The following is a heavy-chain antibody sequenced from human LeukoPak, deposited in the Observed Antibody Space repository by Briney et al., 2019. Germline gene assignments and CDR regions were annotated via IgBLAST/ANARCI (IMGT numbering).Heavy chain of an antibody. D-gene: IGHD3-10*01. CDR3: AKKGYDHSGTYSYYLDS. CDR1: GFTFSSFS. J-gene: IGHJ4*02. CDR2: LGPSGTTT. V-gene: IGHV3-23*01. Sequence: PGGSLRLSCAASGFTFSSFSMNWVRQAPGKGLEWVSTLGPSGTTTTYADSVRGRFTISRDNSKNTLYLQTNSLRVEDTAVYYCAKKGYDHSGTYSYYLDSWRRGTLVTVSS.